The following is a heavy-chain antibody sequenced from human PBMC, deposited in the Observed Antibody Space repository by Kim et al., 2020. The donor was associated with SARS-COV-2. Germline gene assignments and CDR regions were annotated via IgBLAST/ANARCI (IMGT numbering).Heavy chain of an antibody. CDR3: ARRNTVTTGTLDY. CDR2: MNTNSGNT. J-gene: IGHJ4*02. D-gene: IGHD4-17*01. V-gene: IGHV1-8*02. Sequence: ASVKVSCKASGYTFTSFDINWVRQATGQGLEWVGWMNTNSGNTGSAQKFQGRLTMTRNTSITTAYMELSSLRSEDTAVYYCARRNTVTTGTLDYWGQGTLVTASS. CDR1: GYTFTSFD.